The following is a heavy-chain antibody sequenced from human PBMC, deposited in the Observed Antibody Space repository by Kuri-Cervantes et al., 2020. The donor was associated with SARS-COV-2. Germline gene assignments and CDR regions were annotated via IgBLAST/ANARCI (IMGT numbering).Heavy chain of an antibody. J-gene: IGHJ2*01. CDR1: GFTFSSYE. CDR3: ARGAGYYDLWNNYDMYFDL. D-gene: IGHD3-3*01. Sequence: GESLKISCAASGFTFSSYEMNWVRQAPGKGLEWVSYISSSGSTIYYADSVKGRFTISRDNAKNSLYLQMNSLRAEDTAVYYCARGAGYYDLWNNYDMYFDLWGRGTLVTVSS. V-gene: IGHV3-48*03. CDR2: ISSSGSTI.